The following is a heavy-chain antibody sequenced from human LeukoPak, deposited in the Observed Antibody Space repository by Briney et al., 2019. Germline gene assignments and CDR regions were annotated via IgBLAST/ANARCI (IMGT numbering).Heavy chain of an antibody. CDR2: ISTSGGST. J-gene: IGHJ4*02. CDR1: GFTFSSYG. V-gene: IGHV3-23*01. CDR3: AKDRSGSLFYYFDY. D-gene: IGHD3-22*01. Sequence: GGSLRLSCAASGFTFSSYGMHWVRQAPGKGLEWVAVISTSGGSTYYADSVKGRFTISRDNSKSTLYLQMNSLRAEDTAVYYCAKDRSGSLFYYFDYWGQGTLVTVSS.